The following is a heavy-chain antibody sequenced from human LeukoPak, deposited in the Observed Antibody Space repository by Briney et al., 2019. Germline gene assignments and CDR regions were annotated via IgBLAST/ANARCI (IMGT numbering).Heavy chain of an antibody. D-gene: IGHD2-15*01. J-gene: IGHJ4*02. CDR2: ISYDGSNK. Sequence: PGGSLRLSCAASGFTFSSYGMHWVRQAPGKGLEWVAVISYDGSNKYYADSVKGRFAISTDNSKNTLYLQMNSLRAEDTAVYYCARGGGSGGSCYDWGQGILVTVSS. CDR3: ARGGGSGGSCYD. V-gene: IGHV3-30*03. CDR1: GFTFSSYG.